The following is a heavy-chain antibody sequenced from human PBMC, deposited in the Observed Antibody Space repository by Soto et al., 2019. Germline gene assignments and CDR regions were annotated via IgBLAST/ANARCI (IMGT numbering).Heavy chain of an antibody. D-gene: IGHD3-9*01. V-gene: IGHV1-46*01. CDR1: GYTFTSYY. CDR2: INPSGGST. Sequence: QVQLVQSGAEVKKPGASVKVSCKASGYTFTSYYMHWVRQAPGQGLEWMGIINPSGGSTSYAQKFQGRVTMTRDTSTSTVYMELSSLRSEDTAVYYCARDRAPDYDILTGDNYGMDVWAQGTTVTVSS. CDR3: ARDRAPDYDILTGDNYGMDV. J-gene: IGHJ6*02.